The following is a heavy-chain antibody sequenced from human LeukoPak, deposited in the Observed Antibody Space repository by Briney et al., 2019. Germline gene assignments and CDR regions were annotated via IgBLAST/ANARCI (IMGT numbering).Heavy chain of an antibody. J-gene: IGHJ4*02. CDR2: IYHSGST. V-gene: IGHV4-4*02. CDR3: AAHSGGSNFDY. CDR1: GDSISSSNW. D-gene: IGHD1-26*01. Sequence: SETLSLTCVVSGDSISSSNWWSWVRQPPGKGLEWIGEIYHSGSTKYSPSLKNRLTISLDKSRNQFSLKLTSVTAADTAVYYCAAHSGGSNFDYWGQGTLVTASS.